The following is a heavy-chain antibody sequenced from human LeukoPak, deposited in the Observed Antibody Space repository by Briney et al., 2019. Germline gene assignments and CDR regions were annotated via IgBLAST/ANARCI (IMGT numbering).Heavy chain of an antibody. CDR3: ARGYDFWSGYPQHFDS. CDR2: ISSGSSYK. D-gene: IGHD3-3*01. J-gene: IGHJ4*02. V-gene: IGHV3-21*01. Sequence: GGSLRLSCVASRFTLSSYGMNWVRQAPGKGLEWVSSISSGSSYKYYADSVKGRFTVSRDNAKNSLYLEMNSLRAEDTAVYYCARGYDFWSGYPQHFDSWGQGTLVAVS. CDR1: RFTLSSYG.